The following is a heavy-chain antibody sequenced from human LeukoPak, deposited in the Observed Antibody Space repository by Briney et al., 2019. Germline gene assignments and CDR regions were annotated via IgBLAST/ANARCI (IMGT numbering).Heavy chain of an antibody. CDR2: INHSGST. CDR3: ARHGWGSGSYLYYFDY. V-gene: IGHV4-34*01. D-gene: IGHD3-10*01. J-gene: IGHJ4*02. CDR1: GGSFSGYY. Sequence: SETLSLTCAVYGGSFSGYYWSWIRQPPGKGLEWIGEINHSGSTNYNPSLKSRVTISVDTSKNQFSLKLSSVTAADTAVYYCARHGWGSGSYLYYFDYWGQGTLVTVSS.